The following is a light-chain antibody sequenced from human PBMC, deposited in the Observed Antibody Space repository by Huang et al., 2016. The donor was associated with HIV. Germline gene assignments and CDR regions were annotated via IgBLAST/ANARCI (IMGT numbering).Light chain of an antibody. V-gene: IGKV3-20*01. J-gene: IGKJ2*01. CDR1: QSVNSNY. CDR2: GAS. Sequence: EIVLSQSPGTLSLSPGERASLSCRASQSVNSNYLAWYQQKPGQAPRLLIYGASTRATGIPDRFSGSGSGRDFTLTISRLEPEDFAVYYCLQYGSSPPGTFGQGTKLDIK. CDR3: LQYGSSPPGT.